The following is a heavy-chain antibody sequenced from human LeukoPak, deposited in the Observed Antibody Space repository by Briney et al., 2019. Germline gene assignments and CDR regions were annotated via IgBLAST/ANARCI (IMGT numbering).Heavy chain of an antibody. D-gene: IGHD5-12*01. CDR3: ARPREYSGYVLDY. Sequence: GGSLRLSCAASGFTFSSYTMNWVRQAPGKGLEWVSSISSSSSYIYYADSVKGRFTIPRDNAKSSLFLQMNSLRAEDTAVYYCARPREYSGYVLDYWGQGTLVTVSS. CDR1: GFTFSSYT. J-gene: IGHJ4*02. V-gene: IGHV3-21*01. CDR2: ISSSSSYI.